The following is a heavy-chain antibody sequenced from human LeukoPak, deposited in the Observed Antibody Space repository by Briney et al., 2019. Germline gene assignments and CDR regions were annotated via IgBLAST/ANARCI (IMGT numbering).Heavy chain of an antibody. CDR2: IYYDGST. V-gene: IGHV4-59*12. J-gene: IGHJ6*03. Sequence: SETLSLTCTVSGGSISRYYWSWIRQSPGKGLEWVGYIYYDGSTNYNPYLRGRVTISVDTPKNHFSLKLSSVTAAETAVYYCAREGRYRYGYNEYHLYMDIWGKGTTVTVSS. D-gene: IGHD5-18*01. CDR3: AREGRYRYGYNEYHLYMDI. CDR1: GGSISRYY.